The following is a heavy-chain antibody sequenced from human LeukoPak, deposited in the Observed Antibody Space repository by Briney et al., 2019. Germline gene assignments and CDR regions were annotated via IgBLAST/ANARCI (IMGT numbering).Heavy chain of an antibody. V-gene: IGHV4-30-4*08. Sequence: PSETLSLTCTVSGGSINSGDYYWNWIRQPPGKGLEWIGYIYYSGSTYYNPSLKSRVTISVDTSKNQFSLKLSSVTAADPAVYYCARASYCSGGSCYSGGYYWGQGTLVTVSS. CDR3: ARASYCSGGSCYSGGYY. CDR2: IYYSGST. J-gene: IGHJ4*02. CDR1: GGSINSGDYY. D-gene: IGHD2-15*01.